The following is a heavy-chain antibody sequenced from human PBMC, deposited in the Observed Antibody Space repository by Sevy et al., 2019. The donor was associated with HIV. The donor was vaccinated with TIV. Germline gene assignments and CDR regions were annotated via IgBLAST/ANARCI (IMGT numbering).Heavy chain of an antibody. V-gene: IGHV3-33*01. CDR3: ARDVRGHDFWSGYYTDYYYYYGMDV. CDR1: GFTFSSYG. J-gene: IGHJ6*02. D-gene: IGHD3-3*01. Sequence: GGSLRLSCVASGFTFSSYGMHWVRQAPGKGLEWVAVIWYDGSNKYYADSVKGRFTISRDNSKNTLYLQMNSLRAEDTAVYYCARDVRGHDFWSGYYTDYYYYYGMDVWGQGTTVTVSS. CDR2: IWYDGSNK.